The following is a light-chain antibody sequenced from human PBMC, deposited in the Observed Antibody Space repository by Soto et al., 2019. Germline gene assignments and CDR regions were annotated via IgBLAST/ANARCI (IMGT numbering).Light chain of an antibody. CDR2: LGS. Sequence: DIVLTQSPPSLPVTPGEPASISCRSSQSLLHSNGYNYLDWYLQKPGQSPQLLIYLGSNRASGVPDRFSGSGSGTDFTLKISRVEAEDVGVYYCMQALQTSFTFGGGTKVEIK. CDR3: MQALQTSFT. J-gene: IGKJ4*01. V-gene: IGKV2-28*01. CDR1: QSLLHSNGYNY.